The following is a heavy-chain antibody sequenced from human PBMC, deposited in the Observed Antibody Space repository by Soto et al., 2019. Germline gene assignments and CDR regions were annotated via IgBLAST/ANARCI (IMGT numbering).Heavy chain of an antibody. D-gene: IGHD5-18*01. CDR2: MNPNNGNT. CDR3: ARDYDDSYGYSPYDH. CDR1: GYTFTSYD. Sequence: GASVKVSCKASGYTFTSYDINWVRQATGQGLEWMGWMNPNNGNTGYAQKFQGRVTMTTNTSISTAYMELRSLRSDDTAVYYCARDYDDSYGYSPYDHWGQGTLVTVSS. V-gene: IGHV1-8*01. J-gene: IGHJ4*02.